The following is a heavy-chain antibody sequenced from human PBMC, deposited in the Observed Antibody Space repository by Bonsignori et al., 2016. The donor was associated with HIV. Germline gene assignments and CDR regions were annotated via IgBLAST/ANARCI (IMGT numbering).Heavy chain of an antibody. Sequence: WIRQPPGKGLEWIGYIYYSGSTNYNPSLKSRVTISVDTSKNQFSLKLSSVTAADTAVYYCARMASTPSGYYDFWSGYYSELFDYWGQGTLVTVSS. D-gene: IGHD3-3*01. J-gene: IGHJ4*02. V-gene: IGHV4-59*01. CDR3: ARMASTPSGYYDFWSGYYSELFDY. CDR2: IYYSGST.